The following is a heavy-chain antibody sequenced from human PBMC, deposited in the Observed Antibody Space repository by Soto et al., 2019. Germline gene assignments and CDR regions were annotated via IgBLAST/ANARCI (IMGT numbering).Heavy chain of an antibody. CDR1: GYTFTSYG. V-gene: IGHV1-18*01. D-gene: IGHD2-2*01. CDR2: ISAYNGNT. Sequence: QVQLVQSGAEVKKPGASVKVSCKASGYTFTSYGISWVRQAPGQGLEWMGWISAYNGNTNYAQKLQGRVTMTTDTSTSTAYMELRSLRSDDTAVYYCARVGDPYQLQPSYSYYYMDVWGKGTTVTVSS. J-gene: IGHJ6*03. CDR3: ARVGDPYQLQPSYSYYYMDV.